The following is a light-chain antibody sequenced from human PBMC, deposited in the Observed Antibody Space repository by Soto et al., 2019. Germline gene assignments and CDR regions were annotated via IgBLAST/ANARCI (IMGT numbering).Light chain of an antibody. Sequence: EIQMTQYTSALCAAVGDRVTITCQASQDISHYLNWYQQKPGKALKLLIYDASNLHPGVPSRFRGSGSGTEFTLTISSLQSEDFAIYYCQHYDHWPITFGEGTRLEI. CDR3: QHYDHWPIT. CDR1: QDISHY. J-gene: IGKJ5*01. V-gene: IGKV1-33*01. CDR2: DAS.